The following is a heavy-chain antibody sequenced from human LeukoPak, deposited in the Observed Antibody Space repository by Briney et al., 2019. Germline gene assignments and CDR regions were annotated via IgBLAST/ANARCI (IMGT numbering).Heavy chain of an antibody. CDR1: GFTLSTYW. Sequence: PGGSLRLSCAASGFTLSTYWMSWVRQAPGKGLEWVANIKEDGSEKYYVDSVKGRFTISRDNAKNSLYLQMNSLRAEDTAVYYCARLQSYCTNGVCYSLDFYYYMDVWGKGTTVTVSS. J-gene: IGHJ6*03. D-gene: IGHD2-8*01. CDR3: ARLQSYCTNGVCYSLDFYYYMDV. CDR2: IKEDGSEK. V-gene: IGHV3-7*01.